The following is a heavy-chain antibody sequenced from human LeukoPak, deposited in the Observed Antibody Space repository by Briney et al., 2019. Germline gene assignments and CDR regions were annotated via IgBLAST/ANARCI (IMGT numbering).Heavy chain of an antibody. Sequence: GGSLRLSCAASGFTFSSYAMSWVRQAPGKGLEWVSVIYDGGSTYYADSVKGRFTISRDNSKNTLYLQMNSLRAEDTDVYYCARDLGRAGVYYYYGMDVWGQGTTVTVSS. CDR3: ARDLGRAGVYYYYGMDV. CDR2: IYDGGST. CDR1: GFTFSSYA. V-gene: IGHV3-53*01. J-gene: IGHJ6*02. D-gene: IGHD3-10*01.